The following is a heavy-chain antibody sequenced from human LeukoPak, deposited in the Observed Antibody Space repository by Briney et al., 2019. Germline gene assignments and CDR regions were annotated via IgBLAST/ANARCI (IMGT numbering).Heavy chain of an antibody. CDR1: GYTFTSYY. CDR3: ARDYGDYYDSSGYYFDY. J-gene: IGHJ4*02. Sequence: GASVKVSCKASGYTFTSYYMHWVRQAPGQGLEWMGIINPSGGSTSYAQKFQGRVTMTRDMSTSTVYMELSSLRSEDTAVYYCARDYGDYYDSSGYYFDYWGQGTLVTVSS. D-gene: IGHD3-22*01. CDR2: INPSGGST. V-gene: IGHV1-46*01.